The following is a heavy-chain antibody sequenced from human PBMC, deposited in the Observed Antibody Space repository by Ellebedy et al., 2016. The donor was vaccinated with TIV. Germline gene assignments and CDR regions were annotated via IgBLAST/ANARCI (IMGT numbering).Heavy chain of an antibody. CDR1: GFTVSSNY. J-gene: IGHJ3*02. D-gene: IGHD3-16*01. CDR2: IYSGGST. CDR3: ARSWGGAFDI. V-gene: IGHV3-53*01. Sequence: GESLKISCAASGFTVSSNYMSWVRQAPGKGLEWVSVIYSGGSTYYADSVKGRFTISRDNSKNTLYLQMNSLRAEDTAVYYCARSWGGAFDIWGQGTMVTVSS.